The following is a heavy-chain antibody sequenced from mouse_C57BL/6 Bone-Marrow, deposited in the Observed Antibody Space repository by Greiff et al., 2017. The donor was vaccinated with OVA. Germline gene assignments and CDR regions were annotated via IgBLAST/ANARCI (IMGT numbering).Heavy chain of an antibody. Sequence: QVQLQQSGAELATPGASVTLSCKASVYSFTSYWVHWVKQRPGQGLEWIGYINPSCGNTKSNQKFKDKATLTADKSSSTAYRQLSSLTYEDSAVYYCAGYEAYWGQGTLVTVSA. D-gene: IGHD2-2*01. V-gene: IGHV1-7*01. CDR2: INPSCGNT. CDR1: VYSFTSYW. J-gene: IGHJ3*01. CDR3: AGYEAY.